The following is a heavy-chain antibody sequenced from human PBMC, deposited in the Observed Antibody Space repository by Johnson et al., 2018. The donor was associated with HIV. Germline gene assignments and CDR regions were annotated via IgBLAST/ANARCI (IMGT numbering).Heavy chain of an antibody. CDR2: VTGSGAAT. J-gene: IGHJ3*02. V-gene: IGHV3-23*04. CDR1: GFTFSNND. D-gene: IGHD6-13*01. CDR3: TTDPIAAAGHDAFDI. Sequence: VQLVESGGGLVQPGDSLRLSCAASGFTFSNNDMCWVRQAPGKGLEWVSCVTGSGAATNYADSVKGRFTISRDNSKNTLYLRMNSLKTEDTAVYYCTTDPIAAAGHDAFDIWGQGTMVTVSS.